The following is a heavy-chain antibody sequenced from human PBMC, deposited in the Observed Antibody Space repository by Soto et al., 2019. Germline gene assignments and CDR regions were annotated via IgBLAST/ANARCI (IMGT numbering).Heavy chain of an antibody. Sequence: PGGSLRLSCVSSGFRFSEYDMHWVRQAPGKGLEWLAVVSFDGSDKYYADSVKGRFTISRDNSKNTLYLQMNSLRAEDTAVFYCARDAKFEYSSSPPYYYYGMDVWGQGTSVTVSS. CDR2: VSFDGSDK. V-gene: IGHV3-30*03. D-gene: IGHD6-6*01. CDR1: GFRFSEYD. CDR3: ARDAKFEYSSSPPYYYYGMDV. J-gene: IGHJ6*02.